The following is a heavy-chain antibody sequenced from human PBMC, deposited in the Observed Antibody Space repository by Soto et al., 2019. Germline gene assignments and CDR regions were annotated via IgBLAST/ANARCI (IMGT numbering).Heavy chain of an antibody. CDR1: GGTSSSYA. CDR3: ARTIGSGWYLLNY. J-gene: IGHJ4*02. V-gene: IGHV1-69*13. Sequence: SVKVSCKASGGTSSSYAISWVRQAPGQGLEWMGGIIPIFGTANYAQKFQGRVTITADESTSTAYMELSSLRSEDTAVYYCARTIGSGWYLLNYWGQGTLVTVSS. D-gene: IGHD6-19*01. CDR2: IIPIFGTA.